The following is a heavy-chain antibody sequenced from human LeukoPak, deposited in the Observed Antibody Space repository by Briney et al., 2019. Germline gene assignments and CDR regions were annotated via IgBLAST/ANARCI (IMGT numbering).Heavy chain of an antibody. D-gene: IGHD3-3*01. CDR2: ISGSGDDT. CDR3: ARGPANFLDY. J-gene: IGHJ4*02. V-gene: IGHV3-23*01. CDR1: GFTLSGHA. Sequence: GGSLRLSCAASGFTLSGHAMNWVRQSPGQGLKWVAAISGSGDDTYYADSVKGRFTISRDDSRDSLYLQMNSLRAEDTAIYYCARGPANFLDYWGQGALVTVSS.